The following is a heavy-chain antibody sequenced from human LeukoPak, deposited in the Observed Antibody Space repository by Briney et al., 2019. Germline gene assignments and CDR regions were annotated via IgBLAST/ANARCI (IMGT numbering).Heavy chain of an antibody. CDR1: GFTFSSSA. CDR2: ISYDESNK. D-gene: IGHD3-3*01. J-gene: IGHJ6*02. V-gene: IGHV3-30*03. Sequence: PGRSLRLSCAASGFTFSSSAMHWVRQAPGKGLEWVAVISYDESNKYYADSVKGRFIISRDNSKNTLYLQMNSLRAEDTAVYYCARGTDTKPFWSGYWVDVWGQGTTVTVSS. CDR3: ARGTDTKPFWSGYWVDV.